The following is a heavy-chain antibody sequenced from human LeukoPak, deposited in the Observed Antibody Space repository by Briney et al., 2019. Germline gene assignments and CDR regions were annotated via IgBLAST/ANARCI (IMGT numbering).Heavy chain of an antibody. CDR1: GGSISSGDYY. CDR2: IYYSGST. Sequence: PSETLSLTCTVSGGSISSGDYYWSWIRQPPGKGLEWIGYIYYSGSTNYNPSLKSRVTISVDTSKNQFSLKLSSVTAADTAVYYCARGGIAAAAPYYFDYWGQGTLVTVSS. J-gene: IGHJ4*02. D-gene: IGHD6-13*01. CDR3: ARGGIAAAAPYYFDY. V-gene: IGHV4-61*08.